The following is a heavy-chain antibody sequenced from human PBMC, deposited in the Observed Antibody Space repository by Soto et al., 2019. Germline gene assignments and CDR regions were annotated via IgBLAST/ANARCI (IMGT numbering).Heavy chain of an antibody. CDR3: AKDPYYDFWSGSYYFDY. D-gene: IGHD3-3*01. Sequence: GGSLRLSCAASGFTFSSYAMSWVRQAPGKGLEWVSSISASGGSTYYADSVKGRFTISRDNSKNTLYLQMNSLRAEDTAVYYCAKDPYYDFWSGSYYFDYWGQGTLVTVSS. CDR1: GFTFSSYA. J-gene: IGHJ4*02. CDR2: ISASGGST. V-gene: IGHV3-23*01.